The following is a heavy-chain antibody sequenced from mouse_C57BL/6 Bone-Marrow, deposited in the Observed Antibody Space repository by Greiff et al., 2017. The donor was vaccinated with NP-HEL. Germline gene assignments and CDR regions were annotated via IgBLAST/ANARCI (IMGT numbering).Heavy chain of an antibody. CDR2: IYPRSGNT. V-gene: IGHV1-81*01. Sequence: VKLMESGAELARPGASVKLSCKASGYTFTSYGISWVKQRTGQGLEWIGEIYPRSGNTYYNEKFKGKATLTADKSSSTAYMELRSLTSEDSAVYFCARELPMSFDYWGQGTTLTVSS. CDR3: ARELPMSFDY. J-gene: IGHJ2*01. D-gene: IGHD2-3*01. CDR1: GYTFTSYG.